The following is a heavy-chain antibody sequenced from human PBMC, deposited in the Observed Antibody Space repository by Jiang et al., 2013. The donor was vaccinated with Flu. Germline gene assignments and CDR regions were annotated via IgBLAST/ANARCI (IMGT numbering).Heavy chain of an antibody. CDR1: GGSISSSSYY. Sequence: GSGLVKPSETLSLTCTVSGGSISSSSYYWGWIRQPPGKGLEWIGSIYYSGSTYYNPSLKSRVTISVDTSKNQFSLKLSSVTAADTAVYYCARHVDRSDAYDTDDAFDIWGQGTMVTVSS. CDR3: ARHVDRSDAYDTDDAFDI. CDR2: IYYSGST. J-gene: IGHJ3*02. D-gene: IGHD3-10*01. V-gene: IGHV4-39*01.